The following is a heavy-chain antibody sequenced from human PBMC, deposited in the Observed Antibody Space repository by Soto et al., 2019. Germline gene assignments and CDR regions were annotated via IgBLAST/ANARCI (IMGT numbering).Heavy chain of an antibody. CDR2: IDPSDSYT. J-gene: IGHJ6*02. Sequence: QVPGKGLEWMGRIDPSDSYTNYSPSFQGHVTISADKSISTAYLQWSSLKASDTAMYYCASGYYGMDVWGQGTTVIVSS. V-gene: IGHV5-10-1*01. CDR3: ASGYYGMDV.